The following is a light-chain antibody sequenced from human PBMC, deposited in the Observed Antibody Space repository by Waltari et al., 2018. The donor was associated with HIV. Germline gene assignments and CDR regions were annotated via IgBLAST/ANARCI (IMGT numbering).Light chain of an antibody. J-gene: IGKJ4*01. V-gene: IGKV1-39*01. CDR3: QQSYSTPLT. CDR2: TAS. CDR1: QNISSY. Sequence: DIQMTQSPSSLSASVGDRVSVSCRANQNISSYLIWYQQRPGKAPRLLIYTASTLQRGVPSRFSGSVSGTDFTLSITSLQPEDFATYYCQQSYSTPLTFGGGTRVEIK.